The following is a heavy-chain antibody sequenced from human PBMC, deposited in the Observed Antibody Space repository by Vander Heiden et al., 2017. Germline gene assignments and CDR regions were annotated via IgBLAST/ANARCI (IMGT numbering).Heavy chain of an antibody. D-gene: IGHD2-2*01. CDR3: ARVPYCSSTSCYGPWFDP. J-gene: IGHJ5*02. V-gene: IGHV1-69*12. Sequence: QVQLVQSGAEVKKPGSSGKVSCKSSAGTFRTHAMSWVRQAPGQGLEWMGGIIPIFGTANYEQKFQGRVTITAEESTSTAYMELSSLRSEDMAVYYCARVPYCSSTSCYGPWFDPWGQGTLVNVAS. CDR1: AGTFRTHA. CDR2: IIPIFGTA.